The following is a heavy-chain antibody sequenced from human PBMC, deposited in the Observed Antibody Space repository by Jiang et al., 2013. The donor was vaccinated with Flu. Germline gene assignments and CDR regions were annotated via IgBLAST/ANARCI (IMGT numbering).Heavy chain of an antibody. CDR2: INHSGST. V-gene: IGHV4-34*01. J-gene: IGHJ5*02. CDR1: GESFSGYY. D-gene: IGHD4-17*01. CDR3: ARGSTTVTVWFDP. Sequence: LLKPSETLSLTCAVYGESFSGYYWSWIRQPPGKGLEWIGEINHSGSTNYNPSLKSRVTISVDTSKNQFSLKLSSVTAADTAVYYCARGSTTVTVWFDPSGPGNPGHRLL.